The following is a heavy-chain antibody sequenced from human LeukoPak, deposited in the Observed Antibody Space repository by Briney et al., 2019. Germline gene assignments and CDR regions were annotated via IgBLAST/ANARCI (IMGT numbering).Heavy chain of an antibody. CDR2: ISSSSSYI. J-gene: IGHJ2*01. CDR3: ARDRPYSSSSWWYFDP. D-gene: IGHD6-6*01. Sequence: GGSLRLSCAASGFTFSSYSMNWVRQAPGKGLEWVSSISSSSSYIYYADSVKGRFTISRDNAKNSLYLQMNSLRAEDTAVYYCARDRPYSSSSWWYFDPWSRGTLVTVSS. V-gene: IGHV3-21*01. CDR1: GFTFSSYS.